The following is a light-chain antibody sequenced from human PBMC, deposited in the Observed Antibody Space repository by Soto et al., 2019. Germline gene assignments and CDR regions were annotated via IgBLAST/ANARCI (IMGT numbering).Light chain of an antibody. CDR3: QQYGSSPPYT. Sequence: EIVLTQSPGTLSLSPGERATLSCRASQSVSSSYLAWYQQKPGQAPRLLIYGASSRATGIPDRFSGSGSGTDFTLTIRRLEPEDFAVCYCQQYGSSPPYTFGQGTKLEIK. J-gene: IGKJ2*01. CDR2: GAS. V-gene: IGKV3-20*01. CDR1: QSVSSSY.